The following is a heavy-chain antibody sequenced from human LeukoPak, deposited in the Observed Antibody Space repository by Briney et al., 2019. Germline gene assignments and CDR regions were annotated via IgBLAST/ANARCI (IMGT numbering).Heavy chain of an antibody. D-gene: IGHD3-22*01. Sequence: EPGGSLRLSCAASGFTFSSYSMNWVRQAPGKGLEWVSSISSTSTYIYYADSVKGRFTISRDNSKNTLYLQMNSLRAEDTAVYYCARVSTRNYYDSSGRYYPGSSYYYYYMDVWGKGTTVTVSS. V-gene: IGHV3-21*01. CDR1: GFTFSSYS. CDR3: ARVSTRNYYDSSGRYYPGSSYYYYYMDV. CDR2: ISSTSTYI. J-gene: IGHJ6*03.